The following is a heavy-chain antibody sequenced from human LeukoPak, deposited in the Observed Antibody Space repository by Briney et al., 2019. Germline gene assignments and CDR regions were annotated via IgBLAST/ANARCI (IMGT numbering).Heavy chain of an antibody. CDR3: ATGSDYGDRPDYYYYYGMDV. D-gene: IGHD4-17*01. V-gene: IGHV1-24*01. CDR1: GYTLTELS. Sequence: PSVKVSCKVSGYTLTELSMHWVRQAPGKGLEWMGGFDPEDGETIYAQKFQGRVTMTEDTSTDTAYMELSSLRSEDTAVYYCATGSDYGDRPDYYYYYGMDVWGQGTTVTVSS. J-gene: IGHJ6*02. CDR2: FDPEDGET.